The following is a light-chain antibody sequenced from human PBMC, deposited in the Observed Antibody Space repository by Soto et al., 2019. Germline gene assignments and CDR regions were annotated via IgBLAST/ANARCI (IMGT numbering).Light chain of an antibody. J-gene: IGKJ5*01. Sequence: DFLMTQSPDSLAVSLGERATINCKSSQSFLSSSNNKNYLAWFQQKPGQPPKLLIYWASARKPGVPDRFIGSGSGTDFTLTITSLQAEDVAVYYCQQYHSDPITFGQGTRLEI. CDR3: QQYHSDPIT. CDR2: WAS. CDR1: QSFLSSSNNKNY. V-gene: IGKV4-1*01.